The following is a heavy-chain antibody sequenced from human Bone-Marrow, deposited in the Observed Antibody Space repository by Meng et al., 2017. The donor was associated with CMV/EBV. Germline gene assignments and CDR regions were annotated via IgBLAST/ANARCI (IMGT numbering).Heavy chain of an antibody. Sequence: GGSLRLSCAASGFTFSSYEMNWVRQAPGKGLEWVSRINSDGSSTSYADSVKGRFTISRDNAKNTLYLQMNSLRAEDTAVYYCARVSGYCSSTSCYPCFDYWGQGTLVTVSS. V-gene: IGHV3-74*01. CDR2: INSDGSST. CDR1: GFTFSSYE. D-gene: IGHD2-2*01. CDR3: ARVSGYCSSTSCYPCFDY. J-gene: IGHJ4*02.